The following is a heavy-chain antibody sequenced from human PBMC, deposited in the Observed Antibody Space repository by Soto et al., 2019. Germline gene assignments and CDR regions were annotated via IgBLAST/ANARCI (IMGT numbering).Heavy chain of an antibody. Sequence: QVQLVQSGAEVKKPGSSVKVSCKASGGTFSSYPINWVRQAPGQGLEWMGGVIPIFGTTNYAQKFQGRVTITADESTTTAYMEMSSLRSYDTAVYYCARDSSTSPYYYGMDVWGQGTTVTVSS. J-gene: IGHJ6*02. V-gene: IGHV1-69*01. CDR3: ARDSSTSPYYYGMDV. CDR1: GGTFSSYP. CDR2: VIPIFGTT. D-gene: IGHD4-17*01.